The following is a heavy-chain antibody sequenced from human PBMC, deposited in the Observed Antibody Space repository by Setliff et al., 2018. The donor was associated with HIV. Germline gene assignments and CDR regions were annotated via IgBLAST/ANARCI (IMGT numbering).Heavy chain of an antibody. CDR1: GDSIGDYY. V-gene: IGHV4-4*07. D-gene: IGHD3-10*01. CDR2: VYASAYS. J-gene: IGHJ2*01. Sequence: SSETLSLTCTVSGDSIGDYYWNWIRQPAGKGLEWIGRVYASAYSNYNPSLKSRVTMSVDTSQNQFSLKLRSVNAADTAVYYCARDWVTRSNYYGSGSPWYFDFWGRGMLVTVSS. CDR3: ARDWVTRSNYYGSGSPWYFDF.